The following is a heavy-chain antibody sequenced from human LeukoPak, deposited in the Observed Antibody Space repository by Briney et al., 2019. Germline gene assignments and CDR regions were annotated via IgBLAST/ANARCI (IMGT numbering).Heavy chain of an antibody. CDR3: ARRGRISTTCDTAAEFYFDY. Sequence: PSETLSLTCTVSGGSISSSSYYWGWIRQPPGKGLEWIGSIYYSGSTYYNPSLKSRVTISVDTSKKQFSLKLTSVTAADTAVYYCARRGRISTTCDTAAEFYFDYWGQGTLVTVSS. D-gene: IGHD2-2*02. CDR2: IYYSGST. J-gene: IGHJ4*02. CDR1: GGSISSSSYY. V-gene: IGHV4-39*01.